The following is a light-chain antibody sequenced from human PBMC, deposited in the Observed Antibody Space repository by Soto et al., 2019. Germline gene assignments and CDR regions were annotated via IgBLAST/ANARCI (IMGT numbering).Light chain of an antibody. CDR3: QHYGSSAYT. Sequence: EFVLTQSPGTLSLSPGERATLSCRASQSVRSNYLAWYQQKPGQSPRLLIYGASNRATGIPDRFSGSGSGTDVTLTMSRLEPEDFAVFYCQHYGSSAYTFGQGTTLEIK. CDR2: GAS. J-gene: IGKJ2*01. V-gene: IGKV3-20*01. CDR1: QSVRSNY.